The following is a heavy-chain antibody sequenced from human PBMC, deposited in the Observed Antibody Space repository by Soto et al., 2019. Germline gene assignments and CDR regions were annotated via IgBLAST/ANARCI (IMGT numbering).Heavy chain of an antibody. V-gene: IGHV2-5*02. CDR2: IYWDDDK. J-gene: IGHJ6*02. D-gene: IGHD4-4*01. Sequence: QITLKESGPTLVKPTQTLTLTCTFSGFSLSTSGVGVGWIRQPPGKALEWLALIYWDDDKRYSPSLKSRLTIPKDTSKNQVVLTQTNMDPVDTATYYCAHSPLTVTHYYYYGMDVWGQGTTVTVSS. CDR1: GFSLSTSGVG. CDR3: AHSPLTVTHYYYYGMDV.